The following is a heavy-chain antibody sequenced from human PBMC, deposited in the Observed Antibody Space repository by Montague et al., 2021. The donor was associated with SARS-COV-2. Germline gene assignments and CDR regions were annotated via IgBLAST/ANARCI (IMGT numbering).Heavy chain of an antibody. J-gene: IGHJ3*01. CDR1: GGSFSVYY. D-gene: IGHD2-2*01. V-gene: IGHV4-34*01. CDR3: AKEREVVRAASYLVAFDL. CDR2: INHSGTA. Sequence: SETLSLTCAVYGGSFSVYYWSWLRQSPRRGLEWNSDINHSGTANYNPTLKSQVSISVDTSKNQITLKLTSVTAADTAMYYCAKEREVVRAASYLVAFDLWGQGIMVTVSS.